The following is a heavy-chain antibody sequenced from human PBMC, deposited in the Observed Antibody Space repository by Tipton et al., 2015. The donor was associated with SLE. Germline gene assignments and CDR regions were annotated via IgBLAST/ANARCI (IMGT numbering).Heavy chain of an antibody. V-gene: IGHV4-4*09. CDR1: GDSINDYY. CDR2: ISTSGTT. D-gene: IGHD6-13*01. J-gene: IGHJ2*01. CDR3: ARLDRTSSSWTYWYFDL. Sequence: TLSLTCTVSGDSINDYYWSWIRQPPGKGLEWIGYISTSGTTNYNPSLESRVTIAVDTSKNQFSLKLRSVTAADTAVYYCARLDRTSSSWTYWYFDLWGRGTLVTVSS.